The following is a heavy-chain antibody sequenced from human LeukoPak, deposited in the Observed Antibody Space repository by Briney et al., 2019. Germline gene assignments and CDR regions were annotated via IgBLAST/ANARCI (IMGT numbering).Heavy chain of an antibody. J-gene: IGHJ5*02. D-gene: IGHD2-2*02. Sequence: SVKVSCKASGGTISSYAISWVRQAPGQGLEWMGGIIPIFGTANYAQKFQGRVTITTDESTSTAYMELSSLRSEDTAVYYCARRLGYCSSTSCYTGGAWFDPWGQGTLVTVSS. V-gene: IGHV1-69*05. CDR2: IIPIFGTA. CDR3: ARRLGYCSSTSCYTGGAWFDP. CDR1: GGTISSYA.